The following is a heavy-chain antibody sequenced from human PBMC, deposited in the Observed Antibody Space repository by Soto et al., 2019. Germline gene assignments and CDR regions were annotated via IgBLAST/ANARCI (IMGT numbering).Heavy chain of an antibody. V-gene: IGHV1-8*02. Sequence: ASVKVSCKASGYTFSSYAISWVRQATGQGLEWMGGMNPNSGNTGYAQKFQGRVTMTRNTSISTAYMELSSLRSEDTAVYYCASVLRFLEWFPEGSFDYWGQGTLVTVSS. J-gene: IGHJ4*02. CDR2: MNPNSGNT. CDR1: GYTFSSYA. CDR3: ASVLRFLEWFPEGSFDY. D-gene: IGHD3-3*01.